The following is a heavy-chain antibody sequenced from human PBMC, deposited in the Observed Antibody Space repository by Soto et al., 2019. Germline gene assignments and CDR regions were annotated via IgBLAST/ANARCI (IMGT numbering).Heavy chain of an antibody. D-gene: IGHD3-16*01. CDR2: INPSSGGT. J-gene: IGHJ4*02. CDR3: ARDLGGIGHPFDT. CDR1: GYRVTRFY. Sequence: GSMQVSCKAAGYRVTRFYIYWVRQAPGQEDEWMGWINPSSGGTNFAQKFQGRVTVTSETSISTAYMEPTRLRYDDTATYHWARDLGGIGHPFDTWGKGSRVTV. V-gene: IGHV1-2*02.